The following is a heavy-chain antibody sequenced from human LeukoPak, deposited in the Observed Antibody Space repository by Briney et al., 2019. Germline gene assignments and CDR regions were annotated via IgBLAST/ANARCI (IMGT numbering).Heavy chain of an antibody. CDR1: GYSFTSYW. CDR2: IYPGDSDS. CDR3: ARSRDYGTDYYFDY. Sequence: GESLKISCKGSGYSFTSYWIGWVRQVPGKGLEWMGVIYPGDSDSRYSPSFQGQVTISADKSISTAFLPWSSLKASDTAMYYCARSRDYGTDYYFDYWGQGTLVTVSS. D-gene: IGHD4-17*01. V-gene: IGHV5-51*01. J-gene: IGHJ4*02.